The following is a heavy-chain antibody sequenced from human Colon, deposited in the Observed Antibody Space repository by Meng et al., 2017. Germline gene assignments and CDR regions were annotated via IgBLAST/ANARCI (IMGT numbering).Heavy chain of an antibody. V-gene: IGHV4-38-2*02. D-gene: IGHD3-9*01. CDR1: GYSISSGYY. J-gene: IGHJ4*02. Sequence: ESLKISCTVSGYSISSGYYWGWIRQPPGKGQEWIGSIYHSGTTYYNPSLKSRVTISKDTSKNQFSLKLSSVTAADTAVYYCAARGRDDILTGYTDYFFDFWGQGKLVNGSS. CDR2: IYHSGTT. CDR3: AARGRDDILTGYTDYFFDF.